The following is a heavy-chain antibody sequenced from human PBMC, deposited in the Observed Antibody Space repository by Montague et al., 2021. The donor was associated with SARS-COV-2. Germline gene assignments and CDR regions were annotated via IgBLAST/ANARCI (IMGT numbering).Heavy chain of an antibody. D-gene: IGHD1-26*01. CDR2: TYYRSRWSN. CDR1: GDSVSSNSAT. V-gene: IGHV6-1*01. CDR3: ARERWAVGVSFDY. J-gene: IGHJ4*02. Sequence: CAISGDSVSSNSATWHWIRRSPSGGLEWLGRTYYRSRWSNDYAVSVRSRIIINPDTSTNQFSLQLSSVTPEDTAVYFCARERWAVGVSFDYWGQGTLVTVSS.